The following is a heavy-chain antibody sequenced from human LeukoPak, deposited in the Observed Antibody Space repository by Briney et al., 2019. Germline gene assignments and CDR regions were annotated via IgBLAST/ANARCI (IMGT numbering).Heavy chain of an antibody. V-gene: IGHV3-20*04. D-gene: IGHD2-2*01. J-gene: IGHJ4*02. CDR3: ARVSSRDIVVVPAAPFDY. CDR1: GFTFSSYT. Sequence: GGSLRLSCAVSGFTFSSYTLNWVRQAPGKGLEWVSGINWNGGSTGYADSVKGRFTISRDNAKNSLYLQMNSLRAEDTALYYCARVSSRDIVVVPAAPFDYWGQGTLVTVSS. CDR2: INWNGGST.